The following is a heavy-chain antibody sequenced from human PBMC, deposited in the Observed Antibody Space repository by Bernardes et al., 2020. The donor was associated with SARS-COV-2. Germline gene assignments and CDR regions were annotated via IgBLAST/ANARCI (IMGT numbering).Heavy chain of an antibody. D-gene: IGHD6-6*01. V-gene: IGHV4-39*01. CDR1: GGSISSSPYH. Sequence: SETLSLTCTVSGGSISSSPYHWGLIRQSPGKGLEWIGSIHYSGSAFQNPSLQSRVTISVDTSKNQFSLKLRSVTAADTAQYYCATSNIAARGWFDPWGQGTLVTVSS. CDR3: ATSNIAARGWFDP. J-gene: IGHJ5*02. CDR2: IHYSGSA.